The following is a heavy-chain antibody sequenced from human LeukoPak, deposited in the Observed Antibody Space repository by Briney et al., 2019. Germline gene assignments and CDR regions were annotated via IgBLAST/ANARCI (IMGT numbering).Heavy chain of an antibody. D-gene: IGHD3-22*01. J-gene: IGHJ5*02. V-gene: IGHV3-21*01. Sequence: GGSLRLSCAASGFTFSSYSMNWVRQAPGKGLEWVSSISSSSSYIYYADSVKGRFTISRDNAKNSLYLQMNSLRAEDTAVYYCARGSYYYDSSESVFDPWGRGTLVTVSS. CDR1: GFTFSSYS. CDR2: ISSSSSYI. CDR3: ARGSYYYDSSESVFDP.